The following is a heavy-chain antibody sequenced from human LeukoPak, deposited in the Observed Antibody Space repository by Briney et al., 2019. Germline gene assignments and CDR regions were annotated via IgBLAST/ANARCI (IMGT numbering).Heavy chain of an antibody. CDR3: ARSIVDSDAFDI. CDR1: GFRVSTNY. Sequence: GGSLRLSCAASGFRVSTNYIGWVRQAPGKGLEWVAVIWYDGSNKYYADSVKGRFTISRDNSKNTLYLQMNSLRAEDTAVYYCARSIVDSDAFDIWGQGTMVTVSS. CDR2: IWYDGSNK. V-gene: IGHV3-33*08. J-gene: IGHJ3*02. D-gene: IGHD1-26*01.